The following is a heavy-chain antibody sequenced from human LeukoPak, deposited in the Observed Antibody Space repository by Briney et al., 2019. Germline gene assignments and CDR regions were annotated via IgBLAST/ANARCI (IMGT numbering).Heavy chain of an antibody. J-gene: IGHJ4*02. CDR2: IKQDGSEK. CDR3: ASWRWLQSDVDY. CDR1: GFTFSSYW. Sequence: PGGSLRLSCAASGFTFSSYWMSWVRQAPGKGLEWVANIKQDGSEKYYVDSVKGRFTISRDNAKNSLYLRMNSLRAEDTAVYYCASWRWLQSDVDYWGQGTLVTVSS. D-gene: IGHD5-24*01. V-gene: IGHV3-7*01.